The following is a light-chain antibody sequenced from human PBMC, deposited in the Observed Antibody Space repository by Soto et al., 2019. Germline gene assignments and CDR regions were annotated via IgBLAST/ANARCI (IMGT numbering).Light chain of an antibody. CDR3: QQYYNSTYT. J-gene: IGKJ2*01. CDR2: WAS. CDR1: QSVLDSINNNNA. Sequence: DIVMTQSPDSLAASLGERATINCKSSQSVLDSINNNNAVAWYQHKPGQPPILLIYWASTRESGVPGRFSGGWFDTDFSLTISGLQPEDVAVYYCQQYYNSTYTFGQGTKLEIK. V-gene: IGKV4-1*01.